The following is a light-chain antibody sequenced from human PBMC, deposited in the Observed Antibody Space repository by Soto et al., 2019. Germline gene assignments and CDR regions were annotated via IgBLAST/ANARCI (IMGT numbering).Light chain of an antibody. Sequence: IQLTQSPSSLFASLGDKVTITFRASQGISSYLAWYQQKPGKAPKLLIYAASTLQSGVPSRFSGSGSGTDFTLTISSLQPEDFATYYCQQLNDYPITFGQGTRLEIK. CDR1: QGISSY. CDR2: AAS. J-gene: IGKJ5*01. V-gene: IGKV1-9*01. CDR3: QQLNDYPIT.